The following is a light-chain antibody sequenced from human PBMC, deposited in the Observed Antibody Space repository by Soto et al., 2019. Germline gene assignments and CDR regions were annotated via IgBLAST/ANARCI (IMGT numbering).Light chain of an antibody. J-gene: IGKJ2*01. Sequence: EIVMTQSPATLSVSPVERASLSCRASQSVSSNLAWFQQKPGQAPRLLIYGASTRATGIPARFSGSGSGTEFTLTISSLQSEDFAVYYCQQYDNWPPYTFGQGTKLDIK. CDR2: GAS. CDR3: QQYDNWPPYT. V-gene: IGKV3-15*01. CDR1: QSVSSN.